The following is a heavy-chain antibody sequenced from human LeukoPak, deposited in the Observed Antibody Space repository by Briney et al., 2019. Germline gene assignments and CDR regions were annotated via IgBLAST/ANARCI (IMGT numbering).Heavy chain of an antibody. CDR2: IYYSGST. CDR1: GGSISRYY. J-gene: IGHJ4*02. V-gene: IGHV4-59*01. Sequence: SETLSLTCTVSGGSISRYYWSWIRQPPGKGLEWIAYIYYSGSTNYNPSLKSRVTISVDTSKNQFSLKLSSVTAADTAVYYCARRYGSGSSGTFDYWGQGTLVTVSS. CDR3: ARRYGSGSSGTFDY. D-gene: IGHD3-10*01.